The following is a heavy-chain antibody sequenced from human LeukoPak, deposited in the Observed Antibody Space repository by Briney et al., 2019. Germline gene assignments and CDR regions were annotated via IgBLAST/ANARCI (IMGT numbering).Heavy chain of an antibody. Sequence: GASVKVSCKVSGYTLTELSMHWVRQAPGKGLEWMGGFDPEDGETIYAQKFQGRVTMTEDTSTDTAYMELSSLRSEDTAVYYCARGMYSSSWPKYYYYYMDVWGKGTTVTVSS. CDR1: GYTLTELS. CDR2: FDPEDGET. J-gene: IGHJ6*03. CDR3: ARGMYSSSWPKYYYYYMDV. D-gene: IGHD6-13*01. V-gene: IGHV1-24*01.